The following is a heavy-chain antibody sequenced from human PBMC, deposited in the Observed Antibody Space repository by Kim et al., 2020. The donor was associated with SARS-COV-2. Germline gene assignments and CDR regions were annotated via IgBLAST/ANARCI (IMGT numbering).Heavy chain of an antibody. D-gene: IGHD3-10*01. J-gene: IGHJ6*02. CDR2: IGTAGDT. CDR1: GFTFSSYD. CDR3: ARNYGSGSYYKNYYYYGMDV. V-gene: IGHV3-13*01. Sequence: GGSLRLSCAASGFTFSSYDMHWIRQATGKGLEWVSAIGTAGDTYYPGSVKGRFTISRENAKNSLYLQMNSLRAGDTAVYYCARNYGSGSYYKNYYYYGMDVWGQGAPVTVSS.